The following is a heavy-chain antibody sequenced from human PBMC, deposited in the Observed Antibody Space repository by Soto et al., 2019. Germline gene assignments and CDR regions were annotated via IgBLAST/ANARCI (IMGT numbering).Heavy chain of an antibody. D-gene: IGHD1-26*01. CDR3: ARAVGATRGPYNWFDP. CDR1: GGTFSSYA. CDR2: IIPIFGTA. Sequence: SVKVSCKASGGTFSSYAISWVRQAPGQGLEWMGGIIPIFGTANYAQKFQGRVTITADESTSTAYMELSSLRSEDTAVYYCARAVGATRGPYNWFDPWGQGTLVTVSS. V-gene: IGHV1-69*13. J-gene: IGHJ5*02.